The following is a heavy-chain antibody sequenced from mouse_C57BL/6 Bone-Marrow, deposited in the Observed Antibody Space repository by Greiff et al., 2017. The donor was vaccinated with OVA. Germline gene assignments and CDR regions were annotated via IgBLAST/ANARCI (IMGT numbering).Heavy chain of an antibody. V-gene: IGHV3-8*01. CDR2: ILYSGST. J-gene: IGHJ1*03. CDR1: GYSITSDY. CDR3: ARGDYYGSRWYFDV. Sequence: EVKLQESGPGLAKPSQTLSLTCSVPGYSITSDYWNWIRKFPGNKLEYMGYILYSGSTYYNPSLKSRISITRDTSKNQYYLQLNSVTTEDTDTYYCARGDYYGSRWYFDVWGTGTTVTVSS. D-gene: IGHD1-1*01.